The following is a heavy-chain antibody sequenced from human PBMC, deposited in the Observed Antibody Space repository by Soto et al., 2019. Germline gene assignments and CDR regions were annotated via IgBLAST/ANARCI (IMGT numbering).Heavy chain of an antibody. D-gene: IGHD6-13*01. J-gene: IGHJ4*02. CDR3: AKLRGGQQLVSYFDY. CDR2: INYSGST. V-gene: IGHV4-39*01. CDR1: GGSISSSSYY. Sequence: SETLSLTCTVSGGSISSSSYYWGWLRQPPGKGLEWIVSINYSGSTYSNPSLKSRITISVDTSKNQFSLKLSSVTAADTAVYYCAKLRGGQQLVSYFDYWGQGTLVTVSS.